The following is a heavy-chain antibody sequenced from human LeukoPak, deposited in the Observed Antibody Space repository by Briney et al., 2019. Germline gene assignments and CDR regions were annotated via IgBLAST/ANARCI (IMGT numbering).Heavy chain of an antibody. CDR1: DGSISSYY. CDR3: ARDRDPSYPYSSSWYSGRFWFDP. Sequence: PSETLSLTCTVSDGSISSYYWSWIRQPAGKGLEWIGRIYTSGSTNYNPSLKSRVTMSVGTSKNQFSLKLSSVTAADTAVYYCARDRDPSYPYSSSWYSGRFWFDPWGQGTLVTVSS. J-gene: IGHJ5*02. CDR2: IYTSGST. V-gene: IGHV4-4*07. D-gene: IGHD6-13*01.